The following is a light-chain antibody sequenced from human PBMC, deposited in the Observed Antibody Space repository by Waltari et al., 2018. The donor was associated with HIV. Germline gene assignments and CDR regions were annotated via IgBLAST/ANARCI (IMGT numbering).Light chain of an antibody. CDR3: MQGSHWPYT. CDR2: EVS. J-gene: IGKJ2*01. CDR1: QSLVHSDGNTY. Sequence: DVVMTQSPLSLPVTLGQPASISCRSSQSLVHSDGNTYLIWFPQRPGQSPRRLIYEVSNRDSGVPDRFSGSGSGIDFTLKINRVEAEDVGLYYCMQGSHWPYTFGQGTKLDIK. V-gene: IGKV2-30*02.